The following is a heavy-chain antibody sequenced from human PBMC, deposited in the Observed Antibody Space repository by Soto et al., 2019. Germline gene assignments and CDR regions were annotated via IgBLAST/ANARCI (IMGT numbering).Heavy chain of an antibody. CDR2: IDGSGGDT. Sequence: EVQLLESGGGLVQPGGSLRLSCAASGFTFSSYAMGWVRQAPETGLEWVSVIDGSGGDTSFADSVKGRFTISRDNSKNTLYLHMNSLRAEDTARYYCVKETVAAAYVETSPFDFWGQGTLVTVSS. D-gene: IGHD2-15*01. CDR1: GFTFSSYA. J-gene: IGHJ4*02. CDR3: VKETVAAAYVETSPFDF. V-gene: IGHV3-23*01.